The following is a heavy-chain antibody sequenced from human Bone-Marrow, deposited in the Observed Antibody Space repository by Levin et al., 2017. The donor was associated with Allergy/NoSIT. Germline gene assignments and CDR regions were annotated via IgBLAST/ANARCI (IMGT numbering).Heavy chain of an antibody. Sequence: PGESLKISCAASGFTLGSYGMHWVRQAPGKGLEWVAMISYDGINKYYTDSVKGRFTISRDTSNNKLFLQMNSLRPEDTAVYYCARDFGGSGWYNWFDPWGQGTLVTVSS. CDR3: ARDFGGSGWYNWFDP. J-gene: IGHJ5*02. V-gene: IGHV3-30*03. D-gene: IGHD6-19*01. CDR1: GFTLGSYG. CDR2: ISYDGINK.